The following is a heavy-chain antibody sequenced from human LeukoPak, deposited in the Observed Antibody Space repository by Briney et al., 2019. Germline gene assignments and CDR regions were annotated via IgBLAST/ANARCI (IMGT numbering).Heavy chain of an antibody. J-gene: IGHJ4*02. CDR2: INPNSGGT. V-gene: IGHV1-2*02. Sequence: ASVKVSCKASGYTFTGYYMHWVRQAPGQGLEWMGWINPNSGGTNYAQKFRGRVTMTRDTSISTAYMELSRLRSDDTAVYYCARVEYYYDSSGPGYWGQGTLVTVSS. D-gene: IGHD3-22*01. CDR1: GYTFTGYY. CDR3: ARVEYYYDSSGPGY.